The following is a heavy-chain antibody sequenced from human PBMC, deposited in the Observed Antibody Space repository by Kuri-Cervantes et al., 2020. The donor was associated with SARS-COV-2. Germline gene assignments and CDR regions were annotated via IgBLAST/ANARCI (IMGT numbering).Heavy chain of an antibody. CDR2: INHSGST. V-gene: IGHV4-34*01. CDR1: GGSFSGYY. Sequence: ESLKISCAVYGGSFSGYYWGWIRQPPGKGLEWIGEINHSGSTNYNPSLKSRITISVDTSKNQFSLKLSSVTAADTAVYYCARSPRCSSTSCRYYYYGMDVWGQGTTVTVSS. D-gene: IGHD2-2*01. J-gene: IGHJ6*02. CDR3: ARSPRCSSTSCRYYYYGMDV.